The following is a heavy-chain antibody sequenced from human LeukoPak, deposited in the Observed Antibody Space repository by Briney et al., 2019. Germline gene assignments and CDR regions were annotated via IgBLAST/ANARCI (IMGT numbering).Heavy chain of an antibody. CDR1: GGTFSSYA. V-gene: IGHV1-69*13. D-gene: IGHD6-13*01. Sequence: SVKVSCKASGGTFSSYAISWARQAPGQGLEWMGGIIPIFGTANYAQKFQGRVTITADESTSTAYMELSSLRSEDTAVYYCAGHSSSPGGFDYWGQGTLVTVSS. CDR2: IIPIFGTA. CDR3: AGHSSSPGGFDY. J-gene: IGHJ4*02.